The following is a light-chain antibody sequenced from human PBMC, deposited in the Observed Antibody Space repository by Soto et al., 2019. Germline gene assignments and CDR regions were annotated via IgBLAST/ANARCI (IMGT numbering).Light chain of an antibody. CDR1: QSISSY. CDR3: QQSYSTPIT. V-gene: IGKV1-39*01. Sequence: LLLTKSPSSLSSSVGDRVTITCRASQSISSYLNWYQQKPGKAPKLLIYAASSLQSGVPSRFSGSGSGTDFTLTISSLQPEDFATYYCQQSYSTPITFGQGTRLEIK. J-gene: IGKJ5*01. CDR2: AAS.